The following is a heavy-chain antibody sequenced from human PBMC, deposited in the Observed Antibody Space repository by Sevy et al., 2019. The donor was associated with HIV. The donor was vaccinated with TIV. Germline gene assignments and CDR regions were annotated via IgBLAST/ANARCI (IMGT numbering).Heavy chain of an antibody. J-gene: IGHJ4*02. V-gene: IGHV4-34*01. CDR1: GGSFSGYY. D-gene: IGHD6-13*01. CDR2: INHSGST. CDR3: ARVSSSWYVPGNFDY. Sequence: SETLSLTCAVSGGSFSGYYWSWIRQPPGKGLEWIGEINHSGSTNYNPSLKSRVTISVDTSKNQFSLKLSSVTAADTAVYYCARVSSSWYVPGNFDYWGQGTLVTVSS.